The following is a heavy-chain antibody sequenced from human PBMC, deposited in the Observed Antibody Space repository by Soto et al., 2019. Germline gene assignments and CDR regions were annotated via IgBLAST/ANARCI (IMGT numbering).Heavy chain of an antibody. D-gene: IGHD1-26*01. CDR2: INPSGTTT. Sequence: QVQLVQSGAEVKKPGASVKVSCKASGYTFTRFYMHWVRQAPGQGLEWMGIINPSGTTTNYAQKFQAKVTMTRDTSTNTYYMELSSLTSEDTAEYYCAKPQIARHYFDVMEVWGQGTAVTDSS. CDR3: AKPQIARHYFDVMEV. V-gene: IGHV1-46*01. CDR1: GYTFTRFY. J-gene: IGHJ6*02.